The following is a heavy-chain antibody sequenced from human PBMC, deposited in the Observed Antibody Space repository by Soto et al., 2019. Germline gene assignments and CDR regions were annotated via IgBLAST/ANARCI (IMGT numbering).Heavy chain of an antibody. V-gene: IGHV3-7*01. Sequence: GGSLRLSCAASGFTFSSYWMSWVRQAPGKGLEWVANIKQDGSEKYYVDSVKGRFTISRDNAKNSLYLQMNSLRAEDTAVYYCARDSGSYTRGFYYYGMDVWGQGTTVTVSS. D-gene: IGHD1-26*01. CDR1: GFTFSSYW. CDR2: IKQDGSEK. J-gene: IGHJ6*02. CDR3: ARDSGSYTRGFYYYGMDV.